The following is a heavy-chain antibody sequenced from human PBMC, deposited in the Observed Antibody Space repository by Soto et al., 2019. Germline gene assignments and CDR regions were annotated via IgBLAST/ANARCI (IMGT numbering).Heavy chain of an antibody. Sequence: GGALRLSCSASGFTFSSYAMSWVRQSPGKGLEWVSGVSSTGTSPYYAGSVQGRFTISRDNSKNMFYLQMKSLRAEDTAIYYCAKARPSGGYYYVEAFDVWGQGTMVTVSS. CDR1: GFTFSSYA. V-gene: IGHV3-23*01. CDR3: AKARPSGGYYYVEAFDV. CDR2: VSSTGTSP. D-gene: IGHD3-22*01. J-gene: IGHJ3*01.